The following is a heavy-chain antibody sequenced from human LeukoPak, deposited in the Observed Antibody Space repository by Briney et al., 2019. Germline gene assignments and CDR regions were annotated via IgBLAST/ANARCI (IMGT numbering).Heavy chain of an antibody. Sequence: SETLSLTCAVSGGSFSGYYWSWIRQPPGKGLEWIGEINHSGSTNYNPSLKSRVTISVDTSKNQFSLKLSSVTAADTAVYYCARLSFLPLTYYYGSGSEIDYWGQGTLVTVSS. CDR1: GGSFSGYY. V-gene: IGHV4-34*01. D-gene: IGHD3-10*01. J-gene: IGHJ4*02. CDR2: INHSGST. CDR3: ARLSFLPLTYYYGSGSEIDY.